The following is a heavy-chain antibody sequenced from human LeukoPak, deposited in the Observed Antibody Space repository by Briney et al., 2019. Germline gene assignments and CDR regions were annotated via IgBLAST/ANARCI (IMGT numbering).Heavy chain of an antibody. CDR3: AKNGQRGFSFDS. Sequence: SETLSLTCAVYGGSFTGYYWSWIRQPPGMGLEWIGEGDHTGGTKYNPSLKSRVTISADSSKNQFSLKWYSVTAADTGLYYCAKNGQRGFSFDSWGQGTLVIVAS. V-gene: IGHV4-34*01. D-gene: IGHD2-8*01. CDR1: GGSFTGYY. CDR2: GDHTGGT. J-gene: IGHJ5*01.